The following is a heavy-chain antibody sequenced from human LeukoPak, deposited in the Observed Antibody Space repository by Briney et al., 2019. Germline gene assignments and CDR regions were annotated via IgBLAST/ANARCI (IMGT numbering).Heavy chain of an antibody. CDR3: ARDREEGYNSYYFDS. J-gene: IGHJ4*02. D-gene: IGHD5-24*01. CDR2: INPSGGST. Sequence: ASVKVSCKASGYTFTNYYMHWVRQAPGQGLEWMGIINPSGGSTGYAQKFQGRFTMTRNTSTTTVYMELSSLRSEDTAVYYCARDREEGYNSYYFDSWGQGTLVIVSS. CDR1: GYTFTNYY. V-gene: IGHV1-46*01.